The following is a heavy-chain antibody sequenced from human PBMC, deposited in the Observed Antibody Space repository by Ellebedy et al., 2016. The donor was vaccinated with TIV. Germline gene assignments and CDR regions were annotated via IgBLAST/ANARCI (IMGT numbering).Heavy chain of an antibody. Sequence: ASVKVSXXASGYTFTSYGISWVRQAPGQGLEWMGWISAYNGNTNYAQKLQGRVTMTTDTSTSTAYMELRSLRSDDTAVYYCARGDSSSWYIGSGHDAFDIWGQGTMVTVSS. CDR1: GYTFTSYG. CDR3: ARGDSSSWYIGSGHDAFDI. J-gene: IGHJ3*02. CDR2: ISAYNGNT. V-gene: IGHV1-18*01. D-gene: IGHD6-13*01.